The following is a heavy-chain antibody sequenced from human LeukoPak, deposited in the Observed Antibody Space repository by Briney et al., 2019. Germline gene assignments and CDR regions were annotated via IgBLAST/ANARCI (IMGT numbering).Heavy chain of an antibody. J-gene: IGHJ4*02. D-gene: IGHD1-26*01. CDR2: IIAVTSIT. CDR3: ARDNDRGTFQAENY. V-gene: IGHV1-18*01. CDR1: GYSFSNFG. Sequence: ASVKVSCKASGYSFSNFGISWVRQAPGQGLEWVAWIIAVTSITNYAQKFQGRVTVTTDTSTSTAYTELRGLRSDDTAVYYCARDNDRGTFQAENYWGPGTLVTVSS.